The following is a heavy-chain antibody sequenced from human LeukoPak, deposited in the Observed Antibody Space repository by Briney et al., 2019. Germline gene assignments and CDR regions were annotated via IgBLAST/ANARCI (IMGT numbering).Heavy chain of an antibody. CDR2: INPSGGST. CDR1: GYTFTSYY. D-gene: IGHD2-2*01. V-gene: IGHV1-46*01. CDR3: ARAPPTYCSSTSCPYYYGMDV. Sequence: GASVKVSCKASGYTFTSYYMHWVRQAPGQGLEWMGIINPSGGSTSYAQKFQGRVAMTRDTSTNTVYMELSSLRSEDTAVYYCARAPPTYCSSTSCPYYYGMDVWGQGTTVTVSS. J-gene: IGHJ6*02.